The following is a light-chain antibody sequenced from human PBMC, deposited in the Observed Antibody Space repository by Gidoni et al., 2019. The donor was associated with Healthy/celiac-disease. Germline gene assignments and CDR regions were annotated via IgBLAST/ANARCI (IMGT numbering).Light chain of an antibody. CDR1: SSNIGAGYD. Sequence: QSVLTQPPSVPGTPGQSVTISCTGSSSNIGAGYDVHWYQPLPGTAPKLLIYGNSNRPSGVPDRFSGSKSGTSASLAITGLQAEDEADYYCQSYDSSLSGSHVVFGGGTKLTVL. V-gene: IGLV1-40*01. CDR2: GNS. CDR3: QSYDSSLSGSHVV. J-gene: IGLJ2*01.